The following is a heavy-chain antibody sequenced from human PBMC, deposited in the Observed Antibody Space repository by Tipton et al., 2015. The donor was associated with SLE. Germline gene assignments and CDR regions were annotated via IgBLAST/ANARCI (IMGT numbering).Heavy chain of an antibody. Sequence: TLSLTCTVSGGSISSHYWSWIRQPPGKGLEWIGYIYTSGSTYYNPSLKSRVTISVDTSKNQFSLKLTSVTAADTDVYYRARNPITMVRGVIPGAFDIWGQGTMVTVSS. CDR2: IYTSGST. V-gene: IGHV4-4*08. J-gene: IGHJ3*02. CDR3: ARNPITMVRGVIPGAFDI. CDR1: GGSISSHY. D-gene: IGHD3-10*01.